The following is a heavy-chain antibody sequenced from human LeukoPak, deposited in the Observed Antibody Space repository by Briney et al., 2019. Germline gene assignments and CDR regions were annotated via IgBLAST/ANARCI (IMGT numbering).Heavy chain of an antibody. CDR3: ASPRGYSCYDLGFDY. CDR2: ISYDGSNK. J-gene: IGHJ4*02. CDR1: GFTFSSYA. D-gene: IGHD5-12*01. V-gene: IGHV3-30*04. Sequence: GGSLRLSCAASGFTFSSYAMHWVRQAPGKGLEWVAVISYDGSNKYYADSVKGRFTISRDNSKNTLYLQMNSLRAEDTAVYYCASPRGYSCYDLGFDYWGEGTLVTVSS.